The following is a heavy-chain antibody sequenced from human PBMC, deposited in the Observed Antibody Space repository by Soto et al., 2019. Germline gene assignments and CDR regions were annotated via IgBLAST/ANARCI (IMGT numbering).Heavy chain of an antibody. CDR2: ISWNSSP. CDR3: AKSNWFDP. V-gene: IGHV3-9*01. J-gene: IGHJ5*02. Sequence: GGSLRLSCAASGFTFDDFAMHWVRQAPGKGLEWVSGISWNSSPIYADSVKGRFTISRDNAKNTLYLQMNSLRAEDTAVYYCAKSNWFDPWGQGTLVTVSS. CDR1: GFTFDDFA.